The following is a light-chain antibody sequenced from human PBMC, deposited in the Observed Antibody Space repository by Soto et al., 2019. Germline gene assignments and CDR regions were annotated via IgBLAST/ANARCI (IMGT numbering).Light chain of an antibody. Sequence: DIVMTQSPLSLPVTPGEPASISCRSSQSLLHSNGYNYLDWYLQQPGQSPQLLIYLGSNRASGVPVRFSGSGSGTDFTLKISRVEAEDVGVYYCMQALQTPITFGHGTRLEIK. V-gene: IGKV2-28*01. CDR1: QSLLHSNGYNY. CDR3: MQALQTPIT. J-gene: IGKJ5*01. CDR2: LGS.